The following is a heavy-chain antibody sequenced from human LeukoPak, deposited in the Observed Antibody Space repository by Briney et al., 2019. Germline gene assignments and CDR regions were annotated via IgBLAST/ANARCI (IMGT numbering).Heavy chain of an antibody. CDR2: IKQDGSEK. Sequence: PGGSPRLSCAASGFTFSSYWMSWVRQAPGKGLEWVANIKQDGSEKYYVDSVKGRFTISSDNAKNSLYLQMNSLRAEDTAVYYCARDWYEGNIFDYWGQGTLVTVSS. J-gene: IGHJ4*02. D-gene: IGHD1/OR15-1a*01. CDR3: ARDWYEGNIFDY. CDR1: GFTFSSYW. V-gene: IGHV3-7*01.